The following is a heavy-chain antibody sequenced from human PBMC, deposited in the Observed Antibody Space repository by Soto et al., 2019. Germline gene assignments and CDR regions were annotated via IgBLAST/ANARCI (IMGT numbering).Heavy chain of an antibody. Sequence: QLQLQESGPGLVKPSETLSLTCTVSGGSISSSSYYWGWIRQPPGKGLEWIGSIYYSGSTYYNPSLKSRVTISVDTSKNQFSRKLSSVTAADTAVYYCATPPNYSIRLFAYWGQGTLVTVPS. J-gene: IGHJ4*02. CDR3: ATPPNYSIRLFAY. CDR2: IYYSGST. D-gene: IGHD4-4*01. V-gene: IGHV4-39*01. CDR1: GGSISSSSYY.